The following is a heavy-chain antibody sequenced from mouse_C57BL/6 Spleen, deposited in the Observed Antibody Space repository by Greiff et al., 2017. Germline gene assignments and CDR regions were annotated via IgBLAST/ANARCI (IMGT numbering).Heavy chain of an antibody. J-gene: IGHJ4*01. D-gene: IGHD6-1*01. CDR3: ASSLYYAMDY. V-gene: IGHV1-4*01. CDR1: GYTFTSYT. Sequence: QVQLKQSGAELARPGASVKMSCKASGYTFTSYTMHWVKQRPGQGLAWIGYINHSSGYTKYNQKFKDKATLTADTPSSTAYMQLSSLTSEDSAVYYSASSLYYAMDYWGQGTSGTVSS. CDR2: INHSSGYT.